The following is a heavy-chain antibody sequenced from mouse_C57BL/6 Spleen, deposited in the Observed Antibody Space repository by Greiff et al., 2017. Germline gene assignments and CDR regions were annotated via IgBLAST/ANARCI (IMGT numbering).Heavy chain of an antibody. Sequence: QVQLKESGPELVKPGASVKLSCKASGYTFTSYDINWVKQRPGQGLEWIGWIYPRDGSTKYNEKFKGKATLTVDTSSSTAYMELHSLTSEDSAVYFCARKGDGSSFWYFDVWGTGTTVTVSS. V-gene: IGHV1-85*01. CDR1: GYTFTSYD. J-gene: IGHJ1*03. CDR3: ARKGDGSSFWYFDV. CDR2: IYPRDGST. D-gene: IGHD1-1*01.